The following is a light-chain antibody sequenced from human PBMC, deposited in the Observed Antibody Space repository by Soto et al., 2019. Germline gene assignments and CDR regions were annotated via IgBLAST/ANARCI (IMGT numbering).Light chain of an antibody. CDR3: QSFDSSMSSAWV. CDR2: GVT. J-gene: IGLJ3*02. Sequence: QPVLTQPPSVSGAPGQRVTISCTGGWSNIGAGYEVHWYQHLPGTAPKLLIYGVTNRPSGVPDRFSGSRSGTSASLAITGLQAEDEADYYCQSFDSSMSSAWVFGGGTELTVL. CDR1: WSNIGAGYE. V-gene: IGLV1-40*01.